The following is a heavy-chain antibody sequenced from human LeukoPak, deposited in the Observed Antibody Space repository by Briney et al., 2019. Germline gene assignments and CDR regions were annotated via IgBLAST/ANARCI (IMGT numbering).Heavy chain of an antibody. J-gene: IGHJ4*02. CDR3: ARSGAGQQLVPNDY. Sequence: ASVKVSCKASGYTFTSYDINWVRQATGQGLEWMGWMNPNSGNTGYALKFQGRVTMTRNTSISTAYMELSSLRSEDTAVYYCARSGAGQQLVPNDYWGQGTLVTVSS. CDR1: GYTFTSYD. CDR2: MNPNSGNT. D-gene: IGHD6-13*01. V-gene: IGHV1-8*01.